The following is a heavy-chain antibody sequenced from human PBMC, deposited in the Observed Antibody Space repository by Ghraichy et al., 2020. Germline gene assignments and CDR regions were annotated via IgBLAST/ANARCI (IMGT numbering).Heavy chain of an antibody. CDR3: ARQSEDIVVVPTAADAFDI. J-gene: IGHJ3*02. Sequence: GESLNISCAASGFTFSSYSMNWVRQAPGKGLEWVSSISSSSTYIYYADSVKGRFTISRDNAKNSMYLQMNSLRAEDTAVYYCARQSEDIVVVPTAADAFDIWGQGTMVTVSS. V-gene: IGHV3-21*01. CDR1: GFTFSSYS. CDR2: ISSSSTYI. D-gene: IGHD2-2*01.